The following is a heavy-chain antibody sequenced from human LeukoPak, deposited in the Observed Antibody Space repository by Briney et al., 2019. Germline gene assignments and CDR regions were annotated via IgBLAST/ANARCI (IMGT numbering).Heavy chain of an antibody. CDR1: GGSISWSSYY. Sequence: SETLSLTCTVSGGSISWSSYYWGWIRQPPGKGLEWIGNIYYSGSTYHNPSLKSRVTISVVTSENQFSLNLSSVTAADTAVYYCARVSCGGGTCYHSRGWFDAWGQGTLVTVSS. CDR3: ARVSCGGGTCYHSRGWFDA. J-gene: IGHJ5*02. CDR2: IYYSGST. D-gene: IGHD2-15*01. V-gene: IGHV4-39*07.